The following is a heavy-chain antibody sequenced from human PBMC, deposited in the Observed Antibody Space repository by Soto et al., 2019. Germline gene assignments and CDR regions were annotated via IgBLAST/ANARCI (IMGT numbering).Heavy chain of an antibody. CDR3: ARDLREGSSYYYYYGMDV. Sequence: ASVKVSCKASGYSFTSYDINWVRQAPGQGLEWMGWINPNSGGTNYAQKFQGWVTMTRDTFISTAYMELSRLRSDDTAVYYCARDLREGSSYYYYYGMDVWGQGTTVTVSS. J-gene: IGHJ6*02. CDR2: INPNSGGT. CDR1: GYSFTSYD. V-gene: IGHV1-2*04.